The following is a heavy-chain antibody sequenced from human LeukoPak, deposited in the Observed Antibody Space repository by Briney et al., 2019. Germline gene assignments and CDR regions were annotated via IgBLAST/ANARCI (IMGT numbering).Heavy chain of an antibody. V-gene: IGHV5-51*01. D-gene: IGHD6-13*01. Sequence: GESLKISCKGSGCSFTSYWIGWVRQTPGKGLEWMGIIYPGDSDTRYSPSFQGQVTISADKSISTAYLQWSSLKASDTAMYYCARPRIAAAGNVYYMDVWGKGTTVTVSS. CDR2: IYPGDSDT. J-gene: IGHJ6*03. CDR3: ARPRIAAAGNVYYMDV. CDR1: GCSFTSYW.